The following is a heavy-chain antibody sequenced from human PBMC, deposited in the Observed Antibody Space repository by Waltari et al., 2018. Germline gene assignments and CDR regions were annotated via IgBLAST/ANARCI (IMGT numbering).Heavy chain of an antibody. CDR3: AKNANANYINWFDP. D-gene: IGHD1-7*01. V-gene: IGHV3-23*01. CDR2: ITGSGDNT. Sequence: EVQLLESGVGLVQPGGSLRLSCEASGFTFSNSAMSWVRQAPGKGLEWVSGITGSGDNTYYAGSVKGRFTISRDNSKNTLSLQMNSLRDDDTAVYSCAKNANANYINWFDPWGQGTLVTVSS. J-gene: IGHJ5*02. CDR1: GFTFSNSA.